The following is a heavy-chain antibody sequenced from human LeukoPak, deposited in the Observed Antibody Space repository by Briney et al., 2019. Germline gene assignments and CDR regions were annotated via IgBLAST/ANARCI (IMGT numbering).Heavy chain of an antibody. CDR3: ARDRQLGWFGP. CDR2: ILSDGLA. V-gene: IGHV4-61*02. D-gene: IGHD3-16*01. CDR1: GDSISSGNYF. J-gene: IGHJ5*02. Sequence: SQTLSLTCTVSGDSISSGNYFWAWIRQSAGKGLEWIGRILSDGLANYNPSLRSRVTISVDTSNNQFSLKVKSVTAADTATYYCARDRQLGWFGPWGQGILVTVSS.